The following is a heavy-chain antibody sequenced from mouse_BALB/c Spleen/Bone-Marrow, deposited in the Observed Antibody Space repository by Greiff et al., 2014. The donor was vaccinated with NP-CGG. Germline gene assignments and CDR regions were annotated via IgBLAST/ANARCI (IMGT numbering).Heavy chain of an antibody. CDR1: GFTFSDYG. J-gene: IGHJ4*01. CDR2: ISNLAYSI. V-gene: IGHV5-15*02. Sequence: EVQLVESGGALVQPGGSRKLSCAASGFTFSDYGMAWVRQAPGKGPGWVAFISNLAYSIYYTDTVTGRFTISRENAKNTLYLEMSSLRSEDTAMYYCARETTRGAMDYWGQGTSVTVSS. D-gene: IGHD2-1*01. CDR3: ARETTRGAMDY.